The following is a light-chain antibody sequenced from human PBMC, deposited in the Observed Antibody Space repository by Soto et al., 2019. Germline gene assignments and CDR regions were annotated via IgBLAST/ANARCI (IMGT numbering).Light chain of an antibody. CDR3: QVWDSSSDLRGV. CDR1: NIGSKS. Sequence: SYELTQPPSVSVAPGKTARITCGGNNIGSKSVHWYQQKPGQAPVLVIYYGDRPSGIPERLSGSNSGNTATLTISRVEAGDEADYYCQVWDSSSDLRGVFGGGTKLTVL. V-gene: IGLV3-21*04. J-gene: IGLJ2*01. CDR2: YG.